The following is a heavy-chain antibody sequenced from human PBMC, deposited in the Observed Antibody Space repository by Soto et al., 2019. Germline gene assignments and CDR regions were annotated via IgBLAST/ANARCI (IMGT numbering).Heavy chain of an antibody. V-gene: IGHV3-30*18. CDR1: GFTFSSYG. Sequence: GGSLRLSCAASGFTFSSYGMHWVRQAPGKGLEWVAVISYDGSNKYYADSVKGRFTISRDNSKNTLYLQMNSLRAEDTAVYYCAKVRTYYDILTGYYRFNYYYYGMDVWGQGTTVTVSS. J-gene: IGHJ6*02. CDR3: AKVRTYYDILTGYYRFNYYYYGMDV. D-gene: IGHD3-9*01. CDR2: ISYDGSNK.